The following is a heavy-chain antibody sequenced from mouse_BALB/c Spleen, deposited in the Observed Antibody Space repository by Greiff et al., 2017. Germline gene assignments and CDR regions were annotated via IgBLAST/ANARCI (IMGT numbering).Heavy chain of an antibody. CDR3: ARVGNYYGSSYDYAMDY. CDR1: GFTFTDYY. D-gene: IGHD1-1*01. V-gene: IGHV7-3*02. J-gene: IGHJ4*01. CDR2: IRNKANGYTT. Sequence: EVKVVESGGGLVQPGGSLRLSCATSGFTFTDYYMSWVRQPPGKALEWLGFIRNKANGYTTEYSASVKGRFTISRDNSQSILYLQMNTLRAEDSATYYCARVGNYYGSSYDYAMDYWGQGTSVTVSS.